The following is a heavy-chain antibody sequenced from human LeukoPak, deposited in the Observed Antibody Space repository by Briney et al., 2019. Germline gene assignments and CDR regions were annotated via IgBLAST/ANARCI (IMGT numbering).Heavy chain of an antibody. CDR3: ARDRRVLLWFGELFGY. V-gene: IGHV3-30*04. Sequence: PGGSLRLSCAASGFTFSSYAKHWVRQAPGKGLEWVAVISYDGSNKYYADSVKGRFTISRDNSKNTLYLQMNSLRAEDTAVYYCARDRRVLLWFGELFGYWGQGTLVTVSS. CDR2: ISYDGSNK. D-gene: IGHD3-10*01. J-gene: IGHJ4*02. CDR1: GFTFSSYA.